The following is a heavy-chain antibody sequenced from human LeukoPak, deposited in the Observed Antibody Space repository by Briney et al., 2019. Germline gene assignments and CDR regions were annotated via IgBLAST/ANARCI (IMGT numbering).Heavy chain of an antibody. J-gene: IGHJ5*02. V-gene: IGHV4-59*01. CDR2: IYYSGST. CDR3: ARAEYSGSYNWFDP. D-gene: IGHD1-26*01. Sequence: SETLSLTCTVSGGSISSYYWSWIRQPPGKGLEWIGYIYYSGSTNYNPSLKSRVTISVDTSKNQFSLKLSSVTAADTAVYYCARAEYSGSYNWFDPWGQGTLVTVSS. CDR1: GGSISSYY.